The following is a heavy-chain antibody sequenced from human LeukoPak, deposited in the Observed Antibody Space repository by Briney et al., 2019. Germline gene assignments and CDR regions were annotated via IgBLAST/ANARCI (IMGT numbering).Heavy chain of an antibody. CDR1: GYSFTSYW. Sequence: GESLKISCKGSGYSFTSYWIGWVRQMPGKGLEWMGIIYPGDSDTRYSPSFQGQVTTSADQSISTAYLQWSSLRASDTAMYYCARWRQQVGKGYFDYWGQGTLVTVSS. V-gene: IGHV5-51*01. D-gene: IGHD6-13*01. J-gene: IGHJ4*02. CDR3: ARWRQQVGKGYFDY. CDR2: IYPGDSDT.